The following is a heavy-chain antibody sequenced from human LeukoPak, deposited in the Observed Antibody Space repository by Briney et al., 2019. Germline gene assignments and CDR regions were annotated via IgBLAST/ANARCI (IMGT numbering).Heavy chain of an antibody. Sequence: SETLSLTCAVYGGSFSDYYWAWVRQSPGKGLEWIGQVSHTGSTNNNPSLKSRVRISADTSKNQFSLRLSSVTAADTAVYYCARDGGYCGDGGCYTDYWSQGTLVTVFS. J-gene: IGHJ4*02. V-gene: IGHV4-34*01. D-gene: IGHD2-15*01. CDR3: ARDGGYCGDGGCYTDY. CDR2: VSHTGST. CDR1: GGSFSDYY.